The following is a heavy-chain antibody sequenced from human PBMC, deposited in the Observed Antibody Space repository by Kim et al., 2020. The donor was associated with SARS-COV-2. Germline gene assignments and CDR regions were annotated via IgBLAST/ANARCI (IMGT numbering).Heavy chain of an antibody. D-gene: IGHD6-19*01. J-gene: IGHJ6*02. CDR3: ARHYSSGWYYAVDV. V-gene: IGHV4-39*01. Sequence: YNPSLKSRIIIAADTSKNQFSLKMSSVTAADTALYYGARHYSSGWYYAVDVWGQGTTVTVSS.